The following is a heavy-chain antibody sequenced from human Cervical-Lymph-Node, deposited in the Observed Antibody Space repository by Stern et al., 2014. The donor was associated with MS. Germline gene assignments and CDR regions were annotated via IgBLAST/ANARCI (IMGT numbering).Heavy chain of an antibody. V-gene: IGHV5-51*03. D-gene: IGHD4-17*01. CDR1: GYSFTSYW. CDR2: IFPGDSDP. J-gene: IGHJ4*02. CDR3: ARPKDYGDFKN. Sequence: EVQLVQSGAEVKKPGESLKISCQGSGYSFTSYWIGWVRQMPGKGLEWMGSIFPGDSDPGYSPSFQGQVTISADKSNRTAYLQWSSLKASDTAMYYCARPKDYGDFKNWGQGTLVTVSS.